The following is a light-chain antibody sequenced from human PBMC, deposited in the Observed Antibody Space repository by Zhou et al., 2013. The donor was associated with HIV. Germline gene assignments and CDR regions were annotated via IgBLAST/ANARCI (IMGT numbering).Light chain of an antibody. V-gene: IGKV3-20*01. CDR1: QTIAITY. Sequence: EVVMTQSPATLSVSPGERATLSCRASQTIAITYLAWYQQKPGQAPRLLVYGASGRASGIPNRFSGSGSGSDFTLTISRLEPEDFAVYYCQQYDTSGGLLTFGGGTKGGDQT. CDR3: QQYDTSGGLLT. CDR2: GAS. J-gene: IGKJ4*01.